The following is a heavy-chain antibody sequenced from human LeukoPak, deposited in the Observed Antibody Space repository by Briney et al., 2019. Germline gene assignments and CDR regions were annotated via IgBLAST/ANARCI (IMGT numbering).Heavy chain of an antibody. Sequence: GGSLRLSCAASGFTFSSYGMNWVRQAPGKGLEWVSGISGDAGRTYYADSVKGRFTIYRDNSKNTLYLQMNSLGAEDTAVYFCARDSPPDYWGQGTLVTISS. CDR1: GFTFSSYG. CDR3: ARDSPPDY. V-gene: IGHV3-23*01. CDR2: ISGDAGRT. J-gene: IGHJ4*02.